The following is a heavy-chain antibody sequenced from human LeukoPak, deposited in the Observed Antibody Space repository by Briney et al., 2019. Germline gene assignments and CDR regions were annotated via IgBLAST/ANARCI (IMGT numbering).Heavy chain of an antibody. CDR1: GLSVSSNY. CDR2: IYRDGSS. V-gene: IGHV3-66*01. J-gene: IGHJ4*02. D-gene: IGHD3-9*01. Sequence: GGSLRLSCVASGLSVSSNYMSWVRQAPGKGLEWVSVIYRDGSSYYAESVKGRFTISRDNSKNTPYIQMNSLRAEDTAVYYCARSFYDILIGYYQYFDYWGQGTLVT. CDR3: ARSFYDILIGYYQYFDY.